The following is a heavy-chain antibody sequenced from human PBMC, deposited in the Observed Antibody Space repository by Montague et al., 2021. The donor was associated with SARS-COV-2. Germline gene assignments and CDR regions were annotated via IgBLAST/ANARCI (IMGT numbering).Heavy chain of an antibody. CDR3: AIGGSHYFFY. D-gene: IGHD1-26*01. CDR1: GGSISGSTYY. V-gene: IGHV4-39*01. CDR2: IFHTGNT. Sequence: SETLSLTCTVSGGSISGSTYYWGWIRQAPGKGLEWIGSIFHTGNTYYNPSLGTRVIVSVETSKNRFSVQLNSVTAADTAVYYCAIGGSHYFFYWGQGTLVTVSS. J-gene: IGHJ4*02.